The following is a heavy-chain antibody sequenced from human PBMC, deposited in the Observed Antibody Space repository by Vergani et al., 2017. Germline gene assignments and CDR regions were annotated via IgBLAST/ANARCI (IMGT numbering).Heavy chain of an antibody. J-gene: IGHJ4*02. D-gene: IGHD3-9*01. V-gene: IGHV1-58*02. Sequence: QMQLVQSGPEVRKPGTSVKVSCKTSGLSFSGSIMQWVRQARGQRHEWIGWIIIGSNVTVYAQKFQERVTFSRDMSTSTVYMEMRSLTTEDTAVYYCAADPDLSTACRLWGQGTLVTVSS. CDR3: AADPDLSTACRL. CDR1: GLSFSGSI. CDR2: IIIGSNVT.